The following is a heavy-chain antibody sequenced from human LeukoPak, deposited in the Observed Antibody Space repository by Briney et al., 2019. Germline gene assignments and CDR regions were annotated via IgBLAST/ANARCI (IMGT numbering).Heavy chain of an antibody. J-gene: IGHJ4*02. CDR1: GFTVSTYT. Sequence: PGGSLRLSCAAPGFTVSTYTMTWVRQAPGKGLEWVSGINSNGDEIYYADSVRGRFTISRDNSNNALYLQMDSLRAEDTAVYYCANWIGSSSRDYWGQGTLVTVSS. CDR2: INSNGDEI. V-gene: IGHV3-23*01. D-gene: IGHD6-6*01. CDR3: ANWIGSSSRDY.